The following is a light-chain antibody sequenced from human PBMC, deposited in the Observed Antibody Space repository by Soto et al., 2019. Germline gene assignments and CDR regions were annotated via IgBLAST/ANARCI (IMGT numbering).Light chain of an antibody. CDR3: CSYAGSSTLYV. V-gene: IGLV2-23*01. Sequence: QSALTQPASVSGSPGQSITISCTGTSSDVGSYNLVSWYQQLPGKAPKLMIFGGTKRPSGVSSRFSGSKSGNTASLTISGLQAEDEADDYCCSYAGSSTLYVFGTGTKLTVL. CDR1: SSDVGSYNL. CDR2: GGT. J-gene: IGLJ1*01.